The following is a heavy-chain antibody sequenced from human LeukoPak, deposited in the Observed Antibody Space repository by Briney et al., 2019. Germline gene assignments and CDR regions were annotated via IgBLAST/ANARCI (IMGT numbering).Heavy chain of an antibody. D-gene: IGHD2-2*01. CDR3: AREFGEPGYCTSTSCHFDF. J-gene: IGHJ4*02. V-gene: IGHV3-11*01. Sequence: PGGSLRLSCAASGFTVSSNYMSWVRQVPGKGLEWVAYISSSGSIIYYADSVKGRFTISRDNAKNSLYLQMNSPRAEDTAVYYCAREFGEPGYCTSTSCHFDFWGQGTLVTVSS. CDR1: GFTVSSNY. CDR2: ISSSGSII.